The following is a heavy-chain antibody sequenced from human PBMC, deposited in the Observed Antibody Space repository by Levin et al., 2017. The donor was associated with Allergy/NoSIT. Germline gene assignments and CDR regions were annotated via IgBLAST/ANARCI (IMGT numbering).Heavy chain of an antibody. CDR3: ADPFALDY. CDR2: IDSDGSST. D-gene: IGHD2/OR15-2a*01. CDR1: GFTFSSYW. J-gene: IGHJ4*02. V-gene: IGHV3-74*01. Sequence: LSLTCVASGFTFSSYWMYWVRQAPGKGLVWVSRIDSDGSSTSYADSVKGRFTISRDNAKNTLYLQMNSLRAEDTAVYYCADPFALDYWGQGTLVTVSS.